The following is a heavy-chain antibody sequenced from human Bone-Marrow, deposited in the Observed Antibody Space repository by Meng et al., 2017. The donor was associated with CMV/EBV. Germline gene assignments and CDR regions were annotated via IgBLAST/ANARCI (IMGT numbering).Heavy chain of an antibody. V-gene: IGHV1-2*02. CDR3: ARVSGYCSGGTCPFDY. CDR2: INPNSGGT. J-gene: IGHJ4*02. Sequence: ASVKVSCKASGYTFTGYYMNWVRQAPGQGLEWMGWINPNSGGTNYAQKFQGRVTMTRDTSISTAYMELSRLRSDDTAVYYCARVSGYCSGGTCPFDYWGQGTLVTGSS. D-gene: IGHD2-15*01. CDR1: GYTFTGYY.